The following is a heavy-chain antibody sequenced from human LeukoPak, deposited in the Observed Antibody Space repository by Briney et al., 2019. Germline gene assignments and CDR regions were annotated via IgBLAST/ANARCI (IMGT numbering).Heavy chain of an antibody. J-gene: IGHJ4*02. Sequence: PSETLSLTCTVSGGSISSGSYYWSWIRQPAGKGLEWIGRIYTSGSTNYNPSLKSRVTISVDTYKNQFSLKLSSVTAADTAVYYCARDFNYYDSSGYLIWGQGTLVTVSS. CDR1: GGSISSGSYY. CDR2: IYTSGST. D-gene: IGHD3-22*01. CDR3: ARDFNYYDSSGYLI. V-gene: IGHV4-61*02.